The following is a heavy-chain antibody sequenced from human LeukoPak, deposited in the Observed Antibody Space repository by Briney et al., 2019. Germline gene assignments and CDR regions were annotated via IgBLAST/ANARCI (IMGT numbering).Heavy chain of an antibody. J-gene: IGHJ1*01. CDR1: QFTFSIYA. Sequence: QSGGSLRLSCTASQFTFSIYAMSWVRQAPGKGLEWVSDISGSGSSTYYADSVKGRFTISRDNSKNTLYLQMNSLRAEDTAVYYCANRPLLQHWGQGTLVTVSS. V-gene: IGHV3-23*01. CDR3: ANRPLLQH. CDR2: ISGSGSST.